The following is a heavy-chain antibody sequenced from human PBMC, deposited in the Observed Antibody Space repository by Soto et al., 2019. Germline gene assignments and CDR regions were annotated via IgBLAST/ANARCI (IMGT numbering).Heavy chain of an antibody. CDR2: IRAYNGNT. CDR3: ARDFASTMIEAGDDFDI. D-gene: IGHD3-22*01. Sequence: QVQLVQSGAEVKKPGASVTVSCKASGYTFTSYGISWVRQAPGQGLEWMGWIRAYNGNTNYAQKLQGRVTMTTDTSTSTGYMELRSLRSDDTAVDYCARDFASTMIEAGDDFDIWGQGTMVTVSS. CDR1: GYTFTSYG. V-gene: IGHV1-18*01. J-gene: IGHJ3*02.